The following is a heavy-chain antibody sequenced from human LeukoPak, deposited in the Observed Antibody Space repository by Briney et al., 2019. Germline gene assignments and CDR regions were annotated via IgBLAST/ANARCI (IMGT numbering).Heavy chain of an antibody. CDR3: ARDFQDYDYVWGSYRPRPGDY. D-gene: IGHD3-16*02. V-gene: IGHV3-30*03. Sequence: GGSLRLSCAASGFTFSSYGMHRVRQAPGKGLEWVAVISYDGSNKYYADSVKGRFTISRDNSKNTLYLQMNSLRAEDTAVYYCARDFQDYDYVWGSYRPRPGDYWGQGTLVTVSS. J-gene: IGHJ4*02. CDR1: GFTFSSYG. CDR2: ISYDGSNK.